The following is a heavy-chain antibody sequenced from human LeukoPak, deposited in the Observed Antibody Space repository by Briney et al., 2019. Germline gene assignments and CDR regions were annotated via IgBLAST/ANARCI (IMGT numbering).Heavy chain of an antibody. V-gene: IGHV3-23*01. CDR1: GFTLSNHP. Sequence: PGGSLRLSCAASGFTLSNHPMHWVRQAPGKGLEWVSSLSDTGDSTHYADSVKGRFTISRDSARSALYLQMNSLRAEVTAVYYCAEGDCSSGSCYFDYWGQGSQVTVSS. CDR2: LSDTGDST. J-gene: IGHJ4*02. CDR3: AEGDCSSGSCYFDY. D-gene: IGHD2-15*01.